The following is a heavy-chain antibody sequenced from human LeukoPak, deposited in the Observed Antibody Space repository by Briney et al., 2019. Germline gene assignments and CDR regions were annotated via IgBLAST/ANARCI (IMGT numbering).Heavy chain of an antibody. CDR2: IDPSDSYT. CDR3: ARHCSSTSCPAPYYYYGMDV. CDR1: GYSFTSYW. Sequence: GESLKIPCKGSGYSFTSYWISWVRQMPGKGLEWMGRIDPSDSYTNYSPSFQGHVTISADKSISTAYLQWSSLKASDTAMYYCARHCSSTSCPAPYYYYGMDVWGQGTTVAVSS. D-gene: IGHD2-2*01. V-gene: IGHV5-10-1*01. J-gene: IGHJ6*02.